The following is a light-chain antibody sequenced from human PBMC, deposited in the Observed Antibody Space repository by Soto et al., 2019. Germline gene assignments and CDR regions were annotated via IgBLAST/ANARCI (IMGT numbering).Light chain of an antibody. CDR3: QSYDSSNQV. J-gene: IGLJ1*01. CDR2: EDN. CDR1: SGSIASNY. Sequence: NFMLTQPHSVSESPGKTVTISCTRSSGSIASNYVQWYQQRPGSAPTTVIYEDNQRPSGVPDRFSGSIDSSSNSASLTISGLKTEDEADYSCQSYDSSNQVFGTGTKLTVL. V-gene: IGLV6-57*03.